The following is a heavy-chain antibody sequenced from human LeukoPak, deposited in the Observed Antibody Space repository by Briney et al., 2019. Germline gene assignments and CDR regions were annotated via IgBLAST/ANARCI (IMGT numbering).Heavy chain of an antibody. D-gene: IGHD6-19*01. CDR2: TSSSGSTI. CDR3: ARDSSGWLNYYYYGMDV. Sequence: GGSLRLSCAAAGFTFSSFEISWVRPPPGNGMEWVSYTSSSGSTIYYADSVKGRFTIPRDNAKNSLYLQMNSLRAEDTAVYYCARDSSGWLNYYYYGMDVWGQGTTVTVSS. CDR1: GFTFSSFE. J-gene: IGHJ6*02. V-gene: IGHV3-48*03.